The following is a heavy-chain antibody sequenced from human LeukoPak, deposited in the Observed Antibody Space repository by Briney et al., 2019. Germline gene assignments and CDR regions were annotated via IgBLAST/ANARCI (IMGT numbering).Heavy chain of an antibody. CDR1: GYTFTKYG. V-gene: IGHV1-18*01. CDR3: ARGDDYGDYWGLY. Sequence: ASVKVSCRASGYTFTKYGITWVRQAPGQGLEWMGWISTYNGNTNYAQKLQGRVTMTTDTSTSTAYMELRSLISDDAAVYYCARGDDYGDYWGLYWGQGTLVTVSS. D-gene: IGHD4-17*01. J-gene: IGHJ4*02. CDR2: ISTYNGNT.